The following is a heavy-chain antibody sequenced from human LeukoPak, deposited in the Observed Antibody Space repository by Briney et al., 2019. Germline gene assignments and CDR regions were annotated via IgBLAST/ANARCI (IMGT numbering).Heavy chain of an antibody. Sequence: SETLSLTCTVSGGSISSYDWSWIRQPPGKGLEGIGYIYYSGSTNYNPSLKSRVTISVDTAKNQFSLKLSSVTAADTAVYYCARVGDIVVVPAAMPEDWFDPWGQGTLVTVSS. CDR2: IYYSGST. D-gene: IGHD2-2*01. CDR1: GGSISSYD. J-gene: IGHJ5*02. CDR3: ARVGDIVVVPAAMPEDWFDP. V-gene: IGHV4-59*01.